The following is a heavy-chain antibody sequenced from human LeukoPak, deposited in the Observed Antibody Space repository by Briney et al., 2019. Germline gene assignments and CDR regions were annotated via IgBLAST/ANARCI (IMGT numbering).Heavy chain of an antibody. Sequence: GGSLRLSCAASGFTVSSNYMSWVRQAPGKGLEWVSSISSSSSYIYYADSVKGRFTISRDNAKNSLYLQMNSLRAEDTAVYYCARGAFLVAATPLYYYYYMDVWGKGTTVTISS. D-gene: IGHD2-15*01. J-gene: IGHJ6*03. CDR2: ISSSSSYI. V-gene: IGHV3-21*01. CDR1: GFTVSSNY. CDR3: ARGAFLVAATPLYYYYYMDV.